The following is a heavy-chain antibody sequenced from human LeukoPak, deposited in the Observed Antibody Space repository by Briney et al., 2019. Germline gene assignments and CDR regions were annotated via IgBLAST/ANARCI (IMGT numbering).Heavy chain of an antibody. CDR1: DGSITNYD. V-gene: IGHV4-59*01. Sequence: TLSLTCTVSDGSITNYDWSWVRQPPGKGLEFIGHVHYSGTTNYNPSLRSRVTISIDTSKKHFFLKLKSVTAADTAVYYCARGFPEDWFDPWGQGTLVTVSS. D-gene: IGHD1-14*01. CDR3: ARGFPEDWFDP. CDR2: VHYSGTT. J-gene: IGHJ5*02.